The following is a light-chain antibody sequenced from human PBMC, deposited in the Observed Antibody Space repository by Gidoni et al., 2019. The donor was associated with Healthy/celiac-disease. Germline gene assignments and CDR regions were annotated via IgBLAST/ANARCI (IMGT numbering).Light chain of an antibody. J-gene: IGKJ3*01. Sequence: EIVFTQSPATLSWSPGESATLSCRASQSVSSYLAWYQQKPGQAPRLLIYDASNRATGIPARFSGSGSGTDFTLTISSLEPEDFAVYYCQQRSNWPPLFTFGPGTKVDIK. CDR2: DAS. CDR3: QQRSNWPPLFT. V-gene: IGKV3-11*01. CDR1: QSVSSY.